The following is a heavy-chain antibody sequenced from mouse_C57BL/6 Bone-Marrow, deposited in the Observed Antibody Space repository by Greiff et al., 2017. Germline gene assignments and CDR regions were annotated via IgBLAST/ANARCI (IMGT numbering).Heavy chain of an antibody. J-gene: IGHJ3*01. CDR1: GYTFTSYW. D-gene: IGHD2-4*01. Sequence: QVQLQQPGAELVKPGASVKLSCKASGYTFTSYWMHWVKQRPGQGLEWIGMIHPNSGSANYNEKFKSKATLTVDKSSSTAYMQLSSLTSEDPAVYYCARKEGGYDYDPAWFGYWGQGALVTVSA. V-gene: IGHV1-64*01. CDR3: ARKEGGYDYDPAWFGY. CDR2: IHPNSGSA.